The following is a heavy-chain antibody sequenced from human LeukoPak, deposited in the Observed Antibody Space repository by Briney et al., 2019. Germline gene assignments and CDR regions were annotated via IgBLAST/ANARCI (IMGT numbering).Heavy chain of an antibody. J-gene: IGHJ3*02. D-gene: IGHD3-22*01. CDR1: GGSISSYY. CDR2: IYTSGST. CDR3: ASFGSGYYEPRNAFDI. Sequence: SETLFLTCTVSGGSISSYYWSWIRQPAGKGLEWIGRIYTSGSTNYNPSLKSRVTMSVDTSKNQFSLKLSSVTAADTAVYYCASFGSGYYEPRNAFDIWGQGTMVTVSS. V-gene: IGHV4-4*07.